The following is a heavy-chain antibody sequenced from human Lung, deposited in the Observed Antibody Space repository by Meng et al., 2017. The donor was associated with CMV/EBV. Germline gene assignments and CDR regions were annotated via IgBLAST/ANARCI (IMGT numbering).Heavy chain of an antibody. Sequence: GSLRLSCTVSGGSITTYSWSWIRQPLGKRLEWIGYILYSGSTNYNPSLRSRVTISVDTSKNKFSLKLSSVTAADTAVYHCARTLGSAVGMGWFDPWGQGTLVTVSS. CDR1: GGSITTYS. CDR3: ARTLGSAVGMGWFDP. V-gene: IGHV4-59*01. CDR2: ILYSGST. J-gene: IGHJ5*02. D-gene: IGHD6-13*01.